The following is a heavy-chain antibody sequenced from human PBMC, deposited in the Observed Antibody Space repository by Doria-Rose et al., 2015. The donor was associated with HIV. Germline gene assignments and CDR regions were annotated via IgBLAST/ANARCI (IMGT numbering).Heavy chain of an antibody. Sequence: QVTLKESGPVLVKPTETLTLTCTVSGVSLSSPGMGVSWTRQPPGKALEWLANNFSDDERSYKTSLESRLTISRGTSKSQVVLTMTDMDPVDTATYYCARIKSSRWYHKYYFDFWGQGTLVIVSA. CDR2: NFSDDER. J-gene: IGHJ4*02. CDR1: GVSLSSPGMG. V-gene: IGHV2-26*01. D-gene: IGHD6-13*01. CDR3: ARIKSSRWYHKYYFDF.